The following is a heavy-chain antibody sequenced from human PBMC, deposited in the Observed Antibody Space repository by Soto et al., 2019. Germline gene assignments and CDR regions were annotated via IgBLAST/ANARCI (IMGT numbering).Heavy chain of an antibody. V-gene: IGHV4-59*01. CDR2: IYYSGST. CDR1: GGYISSYD. J-gene: IGHJ5*02. Sequence: PSETLSLTCTVAGGYISSYDWSWIRQPPGKGLEWIGYIYYSGSTNYNPSLKSRVTISVDTSKNQFSLKLSSVTAADTAMYYCARDRNWFDPWGQGTLVTVSS. CDR3: ARDRNWFDP.